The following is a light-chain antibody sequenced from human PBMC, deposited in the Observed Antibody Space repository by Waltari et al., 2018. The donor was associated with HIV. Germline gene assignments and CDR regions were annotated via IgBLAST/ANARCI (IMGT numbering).Light chain of an antibody. V-gene: IGLV3-21*04. J-gene: IGLJ3*02. CDR3: QVWDSSSDLNWV. CDR2: DDS. CDR1: NIGIQS. Sequence: SYVLTQPPSVSVAPGKTARITCGGNNIGIQSGHWYQQKPGQAPVLVIYDDSDRPSGIPERFSGSNTGNTATLTISRVEAGDEADYYCQVWDSSSDLNWVFGGGTKLTVL.